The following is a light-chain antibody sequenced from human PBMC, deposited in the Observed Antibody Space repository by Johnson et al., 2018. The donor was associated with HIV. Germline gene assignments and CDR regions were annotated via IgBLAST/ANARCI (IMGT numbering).Light chain of an antibody. CDR3: GTWDSSLSTYV. CDR2: ENN. J-gene: IGLJ1*01. CDR1: SSNIGNNY. Sequence: QSVLTQPPSVSAAPGQKVTISCSGSSSNIGNNYVSWYQQLPGTAPKLLIHENNKRPSGIPDRFSGSKSGTSVTLGITALQTGDEADYYCGTWDSSLSTYVFGTGTKVTVL. V-gene: IGLV1-51*02.